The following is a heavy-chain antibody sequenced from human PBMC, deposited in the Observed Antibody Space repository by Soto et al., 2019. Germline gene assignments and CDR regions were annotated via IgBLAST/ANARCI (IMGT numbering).Heavy chain of an antibody. J-gene: IGHJ4*02. CDR1: GFTFNNYA. CDR2: ISGGGDTT. V-gene: IGHV3-23*01. D-gene: IGHD3-10*01. CDR3: AKGRGGSGSLTPRVDF. Sequence: EVQLLESGGGLVQPGGSLRLSCAASGFTFNNYAMTWVRQAPGKGLEWVSAISGGGDTTSYADSVKGRVTVSRDGSKNTMYLQMSSLRAEDTALYYCAKGRGGSGSLTPRVDFWGQGTLVTVPS.